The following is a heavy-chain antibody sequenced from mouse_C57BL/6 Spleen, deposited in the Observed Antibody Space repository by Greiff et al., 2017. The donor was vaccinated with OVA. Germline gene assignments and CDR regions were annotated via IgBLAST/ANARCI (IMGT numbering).Heavy chain of an antibody. CDR3: TKRGLHNY. CDR1: GFNIKDDY. Sequence: EVQVVESGAELVRPGASVKLSCTASGFNIKDDYMHWVKQRPEQGLEWIGWIDPENGDTEYASKFQGKATITADTSSNTAYLQLSSLTSEDTAVYYCTKRGLHNYWGQGTTLTVSS. D-gene: IGHD6-1*01. V-gene: IGHV14-4*01. J-gene: IGHJ2*01. CDR2: IDPENGDT.